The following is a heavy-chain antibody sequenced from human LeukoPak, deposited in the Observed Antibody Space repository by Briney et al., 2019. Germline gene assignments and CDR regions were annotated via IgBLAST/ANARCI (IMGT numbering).Heavy chain of an antibody. J-gene: IGHJ4*02. Sequence: ETLSLTCAVYGGSFSGYYWSWIRQPPGKGLEWIGEINHSGSTSYNPSLKSRVTISVDTSKNQFSLKLSSVTAADTAVYYCARGDVDTAADFDYWGQGTLVTVSS. D-gene: IGHD5-18*01. CDR2: INHSGST. V-gene: IGHV4-34*01. CDR1: GGSFSGYY. CDR3: ARGDVDTAADFDY.